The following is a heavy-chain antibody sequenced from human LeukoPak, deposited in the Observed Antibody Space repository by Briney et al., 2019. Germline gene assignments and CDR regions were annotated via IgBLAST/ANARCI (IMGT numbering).Heavy chain of an antibody. CDR2: INPSGGST. Sequence: GASVTVSFTASGYTFTSYYMHWVRQAPGQGLEWMGIINPSGGSTSYAQKFQGRVTMTRDTSTSTVYMELSSLRSEDTAVYYCARDGYSGYDLGDDLDYWGQGTLVTVSS. CDR1: GYTFTSYY. CDR3: ARDGYSGYDLGDDLDY. D-gene: IGHD5-12*01. J-gene: IGHJ4*02. V-gene: IGHV1-46*01.